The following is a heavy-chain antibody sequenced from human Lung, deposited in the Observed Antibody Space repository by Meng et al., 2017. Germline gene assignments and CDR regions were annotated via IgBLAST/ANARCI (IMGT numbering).Heavy chain of an antibody. CDR3: ARDEDISAAGYLLGDF. CDR2: IDPKSDNT. V-gene: IGHV1-2*06. Sequence: QVARMHTRSAENEPAASVKVSCKASGYTFAAYWIQWVRQAPGQGLEWMGRIDPKSDNTHYAQKFQGRVTMTRDTSISTAYMELSGLRSDDTAVYYCARDEDISAAGYLLGDFWGQGTLVTVSS. D-gene: IGHD6-13*01. J-gene: IGHJ4*02. CDR1: GYTFAAYW.